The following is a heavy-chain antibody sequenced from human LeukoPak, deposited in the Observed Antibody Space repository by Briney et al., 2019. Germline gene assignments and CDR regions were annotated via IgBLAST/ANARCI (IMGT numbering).Heavy chain of an antibody. J-gene: IGHJ4*02. Sequence: PGGSLRLSCAASGFTFSSYGVHWVRQAPGKGLEWVAVIWYDGSNKYYADSVKGRFTISRDNSKNTLYLQMNSLRAEDTAVYYCARHVYSYGGFDYWGQGTLVTVSS. CDR1: GFTFSSYG. CDR2: IWYDGSNK. D-gene: IGHD4-17*01. V-gene: IGHV3-33*01. CDR3: ARHVYSYGGFDY.